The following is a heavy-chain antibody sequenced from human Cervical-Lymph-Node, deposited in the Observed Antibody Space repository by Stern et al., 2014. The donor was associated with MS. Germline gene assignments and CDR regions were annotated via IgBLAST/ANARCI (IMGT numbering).Heavy chain of an antibody. J-gene: IGHJ4*02. Sequence: EVQLVESEGGLVQPGGSLKLSCVASGIIFSGTSMHWVRQASGKGLEWIGRIRSRANGQTTVYTASVKGRFTISRDDSKNTAYLQMNSLKTEDTAVYYCVSDGSGWRNWGQGTLVTVSS. CDR2: IRSRANGQTT. CDR1: GIIFSGTS. V-gene: IGHV3-73*01. CDR3: VSDGSGWRN. D-gene: IGHD3-10*01.